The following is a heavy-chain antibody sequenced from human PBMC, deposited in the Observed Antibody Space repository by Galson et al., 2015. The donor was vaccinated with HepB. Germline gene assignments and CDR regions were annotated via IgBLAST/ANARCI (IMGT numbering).Heavy chain of an antibody. Sequence: LRLSCAASGFIFGDYAMTWVRQAPGQGLEWVGFIRSKAYGGTAEYAASVKGRFSISRDDSKSIAYLQLNSPKTEDTAVYYCTRCGYVWGSYLPHWGQGTLVTVSS. D-gene: IGHD3-16*02. CDR2: IRSKAYGGTA. CDR3: TRCGYVWGSYLPH. CDR1: GFIFGDYA. V-gene: IGHV3-49*04. J-gene: IGHJ4*02.